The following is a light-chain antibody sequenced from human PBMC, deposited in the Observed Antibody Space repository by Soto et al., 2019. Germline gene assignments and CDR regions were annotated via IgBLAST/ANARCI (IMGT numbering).Light chain of an antibody. CDR1: QSVSSS. CDR2: DTS. V-gene: IGKV3-11*01. CDR3: QQRSNWRIT. J-gene: IGKJ5*01. Sequence: EIVLTQSPATLSFYQGGRATLSCRASQSVSSSLAWYQQKPGQAPRLLISDTSNRATGIPARFSGSGSGTDFTLTISSLEPEDFAVYYCQQRSNWRITFGQGTRLEIK.